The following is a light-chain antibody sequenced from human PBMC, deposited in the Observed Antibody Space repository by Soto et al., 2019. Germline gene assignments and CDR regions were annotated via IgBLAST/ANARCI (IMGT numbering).Light chain of an antibody. V-gene: IGKV3-20*01. Sequence: ESVLTQSPATLSLSPGERATLSCRASQSVSSSYLAWYQQRPGQAPRLLLFGASYRATGIPGRFSGSGSGTDFTLTISRLEPKDSAVYYCQQNSSPPPEFTFGPGTKVDSK. J-gene: IGKJ3*01. CDR3: QQNSSPPPEFT. CDR1: QSVSSSY. CDR2: GAS.